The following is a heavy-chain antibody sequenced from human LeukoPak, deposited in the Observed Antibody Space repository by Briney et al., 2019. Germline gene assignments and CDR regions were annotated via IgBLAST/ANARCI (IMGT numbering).Heavy chain of an antibody. V-gene: IGHV4-34*01. Sequence: SETLSLTCAVYGGSFSGYYWSWIRQPPGKGLEWIGEINHSGSTNYNPSLKGRVTISVDTSKNQFSLKLGSVTAADTAVYYCARANYDILTGYPRFDYWGQGTLVTVSS. J-gene: IGHJ4*02. CDR1: GGSFSGYY. CDR2: INHSGST. CDR3: ARANYDILTGYPRFDY. D-gene: IGHD3-9*01.